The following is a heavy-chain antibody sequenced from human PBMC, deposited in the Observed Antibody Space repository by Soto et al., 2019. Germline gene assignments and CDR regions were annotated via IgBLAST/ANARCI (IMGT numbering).Heavy chain of an antibody. D-gene: IGHD3-16*01. CDR2: IYHSGST. J-gene: IGHJ5*02. CDR1: GGSISSGGFS. CDR3: ARGLLLITFGGTGWFEP. V-gene: IGHV4-30-2*01. Sequence: QLQLQESGSGLVKPSQTLSLTCAVSGGSISSGGFSWSWIRQPPGKGLEWIGYIYHSGSTYYNPSLKSRVTISVDRSDNQFSLKLSSVTAADTAVYYCARGLLLITFGGTGWFEPWGQGTLVTVSS.